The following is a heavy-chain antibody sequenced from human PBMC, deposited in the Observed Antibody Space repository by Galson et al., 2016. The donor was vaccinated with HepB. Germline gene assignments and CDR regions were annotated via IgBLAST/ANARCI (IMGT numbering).Heavy chain of an antibody. J-gene: IGHJ4*02. Sequence: SLRLSCAASGFTFSRFAMHWVRQAPGKGLEWVAVIFVDGKNKYYADSVKGRFTIFIDKSKNALFLQMDSLRAEDTAVYYCAKEGLRRSLDNWGQGTLVTVS. V-gene: IGHV3-30*04. CDR2: IFVDGKNK. D-gene: IGHD3-16*01. CDR3: AKEGLRRSLDN. CDR1: GFTFSRFA.